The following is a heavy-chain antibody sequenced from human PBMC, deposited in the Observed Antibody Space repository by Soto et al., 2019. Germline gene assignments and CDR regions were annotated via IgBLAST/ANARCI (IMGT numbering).Heavy chain of an antibody. CDR2: IWYDGSNK. D-gene: IGHD3-3*01. J-gene: IGHJ6*02. CDR3: AREPFPITYYDFWSGSFDGYYGMDV. CDR1: GGPFSSYG. V-gene: IGHV3-33*01. Sequence: GGSLRLSCAASGGPFSSYGMHWVRPAPGKGLEWVAVIWYDGSNKYSADSVKGRFTISRDNSKNTLYLQMNSQRAEDTAVYYCAREPFPITYYDFWSGSFDGYYGMDVWGQGTTVTVSS.